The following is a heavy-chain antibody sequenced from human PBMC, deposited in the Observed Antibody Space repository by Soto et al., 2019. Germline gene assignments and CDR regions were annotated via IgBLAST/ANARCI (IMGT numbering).Heavy chain of an antibody. CDR2: IYWDDDK. J-gene: IGHJ2*01. Sequence: QITLKESGPTLVKPTQTLTLTCTFSGFSLTTGGVAVGWIRQPPGKALQWLALIYWDDDKRCSPALKRRLFITKDTYKIQVVLTMPYMHPLHQDTHSGARSECSGPVSSSRWYLCLWGRGTLVTVSS. CDR1: GFSLTTGGVA. CDR3: ARSECSGPVSSSRWYLCL. D-gene: IGHD6-19*01. V-gene: IGHV2-5*02.